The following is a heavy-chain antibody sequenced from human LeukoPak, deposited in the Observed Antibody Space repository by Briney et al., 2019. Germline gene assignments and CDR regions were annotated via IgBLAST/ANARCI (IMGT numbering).Heavy chain of an antibody. CDR1: GFTFSSYA. V-gene: IGHV3-30-3*02. D-gene: IGHD3-3*01. Sequence: PGGSLRLSCAASGFTFSSYAMHWVRQAPGKGLEWVAVISYDGSNKYYADSVEGRFTISRDNSKNTLFLQMNSLRAEDTAPYYCAKSVAIYFYYGLDVWGQGTTVTVSS. CDR2: ISYDGSNK. J-gene: IGHJ6*02. CDR3: AKSVAIYFYYGLDV.